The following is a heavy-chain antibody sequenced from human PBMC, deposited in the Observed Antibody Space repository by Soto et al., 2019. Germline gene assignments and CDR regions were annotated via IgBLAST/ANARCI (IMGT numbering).Heavy chain of an antibody. CDR3: ARDGRYCSSTSCELRYYYYGMDV. V-gene: IGHV4-31*03. CDR1: GGSISSGGYY. CDR2: IYYSGST. D-gene: IGHD2-2*01. Sequence: SETLSLTCTVSGGSISSGGYYWSWIRQHPGKGLEWIGYIYYSGSTYYNPSLKSRVTISVDTSKNQFSLKLSSVTAADTAAYYCARDGRYCSSTSCELRYYYYGMDVWGQGTTVTVSS. J-gene: IGHJ6*02.